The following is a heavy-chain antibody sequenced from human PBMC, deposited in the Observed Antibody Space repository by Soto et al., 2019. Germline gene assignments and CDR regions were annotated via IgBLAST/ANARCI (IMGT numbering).Heavy chain of an antibody. Sequence: QVQLVESGGGVVQPGRSLRLSCAASGFTFSSYGMHWVRQAPGKGLEWVAVIWYDGSNKYYADSVKGRFTISRDNSKNTLYLQMNSLRAKDTAVYYCAREGPRDSSSWLLVARYYYGMDVWGQGTTVTVSS. CDR1: GFTFSSYG. J-gene: IGHJ6*02. CDR3: AREGPRDSSSWLLVARYYYGMDV. CDR2: IWYDGSNK. V-gene: IGHV3-33*01. D-gene: IGHD6-13*01.